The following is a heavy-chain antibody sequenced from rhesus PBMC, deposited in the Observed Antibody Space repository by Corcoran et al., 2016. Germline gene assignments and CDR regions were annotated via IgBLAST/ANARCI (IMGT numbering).Heavy chain of an antibody. V-gene: IGHV4-122*02. D-gene: IGHD6-31*01. CDR1: GYSISRGYG. CDR3: ARGRIAAANAFDF. J-gene: IGHJ3*01. Sequence: QLQLQESGPGLVKPSETLSLTCAVSGYSISRGYGWSWIRQPPGKGLEWMGYISYSGSTSYNPSLKSRVTMSRDTSKNQFSLKLSSVTAADTAVYYCARGRIAAANAFDFWGQGLRVTVSS. CDR2: ISYSGST.